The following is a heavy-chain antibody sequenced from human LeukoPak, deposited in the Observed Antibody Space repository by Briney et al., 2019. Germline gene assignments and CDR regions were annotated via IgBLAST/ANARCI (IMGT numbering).Heavy chain of an antibody. CDR2: ISGSGGST. Sequence: GGSLRLSCAASGFTFSSYAMSWVRQAPGKGLEWVSAISGSGGSTYYAGSVKGRFTISRDNSKNTLYLQMNSLRAEDTAVYYCAKDLRPIRPGGYDYWGQGTLVTVSS. CDR1: GFTFSSYA. V-gene: IGHV3-23*01. J-gene: IGHJ4*02. D-gene: IGHD1-1*01. CDR3: AKDLRPIRPGGYDY.